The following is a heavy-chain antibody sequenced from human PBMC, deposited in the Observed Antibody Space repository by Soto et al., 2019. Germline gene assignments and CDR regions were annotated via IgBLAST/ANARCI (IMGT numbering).Heavy chain of an antibody. CDR3: ARGRDSGYLDYYYGMDV. V-gene: IGHV1-18*01. CDR1: GYTFTSYG. J-gene: IGHJ6*02. CDR2: ISAYNGNT. D-gene: IGHD5-12*01. Sequence: QVQLVQSGAEVKKPGASVKVSCKASGYTFTSYGISWVRQAPGQGLEWMGWISAYNGNTNYAQKLQGRVTMTTDTTTSTAYMELRSLRSDDTAVYYCARGRDSGYLDYYYGMDVWGQGTTVTVSS.